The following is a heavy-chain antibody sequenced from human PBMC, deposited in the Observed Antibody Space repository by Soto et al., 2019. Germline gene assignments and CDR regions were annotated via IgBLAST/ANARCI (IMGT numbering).Heavy chain of an antibody. CDR1: SGSISSSNW. Sequence: QVQLQESAPGLVKPSGTLSPTCAVSSGSISSSNWWSWVRQPPGKGLEWIGEIYHSGSTNYNPSLRSRVTISVDKSKNQFSLKLSSVTAADTAVYYCARATESKDYYYYYYMDVWGKGTTVTVSS. CDR3: ARATESKDYYYYYYMDV. J-gene: IGHJ6*03. CDR2: IYHSGST. V-gene: IGHV4-4*02. D-gene: IGHD4-4*01.